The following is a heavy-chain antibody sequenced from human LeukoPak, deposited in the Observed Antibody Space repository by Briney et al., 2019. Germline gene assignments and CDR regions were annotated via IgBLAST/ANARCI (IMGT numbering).Heavy chain of an antibody. V-gene: IGHV3-21*01. CDR2: ISSSSSYI. J-gene: IGHJ4*02. CDR3: ARDPGIAARPEALDY. Sequence: NPGGSLRLSCAASGFTFSSYSMNWVRQAPGKGLEWVSSISSSSSYIYYADSVKGRFTISRDNAKNSLYLQMNSLRAEDTAVYYCARDPGIAARPEALDYWGQGTLVTVSS. CDR1: GFTFSSYS. D-gene: IGHD6-6*01.